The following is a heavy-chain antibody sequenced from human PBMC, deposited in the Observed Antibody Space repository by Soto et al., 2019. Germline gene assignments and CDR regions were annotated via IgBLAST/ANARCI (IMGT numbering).Heavy chain of an antibody. V-gene: IGHV4-31*03. Sequence: SETLSLTCTVSGGSISSGGYYWSWIRQHPGKGLEWIGYIYYSGSTYYNPSLKSRVTISVDTSKNQFSLKLSSVTAADTAVYYCARSGGDSSSWSSAFDIWGQGTMVTVS. CDR1: GGSISSGGYY. D-gene: IGHD6-13*01. CDR3: ARSGGDSSSWSSAFDI. CDR2: IYYSGST. J-gene: IGHJ3*02.